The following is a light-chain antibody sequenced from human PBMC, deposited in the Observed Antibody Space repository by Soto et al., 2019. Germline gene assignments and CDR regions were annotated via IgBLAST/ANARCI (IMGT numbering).Light chain of an antibody. V-gene: IGKV4-1*01. CDR2: WAS. J-gene: IGKJ2*01. Sequence: DIVMTQSPASLAVSLGERATINCKSSQTIFYSSNNKNYLAWFQQKPVKPHKLLISWASTRESGVPDRFCGSRSGTDFTLTISSLQAEDVAVYYCQQYDSTPYTFGQGTKLEIK. CDR1: QTIFYSSNNKNY. CDR3: QQYDSTPYT.